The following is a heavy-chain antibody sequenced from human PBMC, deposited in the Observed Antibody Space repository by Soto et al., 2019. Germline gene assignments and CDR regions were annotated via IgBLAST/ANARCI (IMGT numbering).Heavy chain of an antibody. CDR2: IYYSGST. Sequence: NPSETLSLTCTVSGGSISSGGYYWSWIRQHPGKGLEWIGYIYYSGSTYYNPSLKSRVTISVDTSKNQFSLKLSSVTAADTAVYYCARVGAAAGNGNAFDIWGQGTMVTVSS. CDR3: ARVGAAAGNGNAFDI. D-gene: IGHD6-13*01. V-gene: IGHV4-31*03. CDR1: GGSISSGGYY. J-gene: IGHJ3*02.